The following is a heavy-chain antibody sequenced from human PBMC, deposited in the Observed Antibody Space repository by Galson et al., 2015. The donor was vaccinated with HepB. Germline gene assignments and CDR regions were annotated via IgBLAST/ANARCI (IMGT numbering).Heavy chain of an antibody. D-gene: IGHD3-3*01. Sequence: SLRLSCAASGFTFSSYAMSWVRQAPGKGLEWVSAISGSGGSTYYADSVKGRFTISRDNSKNTLYLQMNSLRAEDTAVYYCAKQGVYYDFWSGAEWGQGTLVTVSS. CDR3: AKQGVYYDFWSGAE. CDR1: GFTFSSYA. J-gene: IGHJ4*02. V-gene: IGHV3-23*01. CDR2: ISGSGGST.